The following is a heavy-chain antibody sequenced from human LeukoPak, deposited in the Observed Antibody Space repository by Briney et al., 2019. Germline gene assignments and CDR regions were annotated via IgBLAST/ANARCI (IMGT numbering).Heavy chain of an antibody. CDR1: GYTFTSYD. J-gene: IGHJ5*02. Sequence: ASVKSDCKASGYTFTSYDINWVRQATGQGLEWMGWMNPNSGNTGYAQKFQGRVTITRNTSISTAYMELSSLRSEDTAVYYCARGQQITIFGVVILVGWFDPWGQGTLVTVSS. CDR3: ARGQQITIFGVVILVGWFDP. D-gene: IGHD3-3*01. CDR2: MNPNSGNT. V-gene: IGHV1-8*03.